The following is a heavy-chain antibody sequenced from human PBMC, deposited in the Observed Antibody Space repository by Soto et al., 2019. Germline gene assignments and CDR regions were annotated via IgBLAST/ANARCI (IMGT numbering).Heavy chain of an antibody. Sequence: AGGSLRLSCAASGFTIGDFWMSWVRQAPGKGLEWVASIKKDGSEKYYVGSVKGRFTISRDSAKNSLYLQMDNLRGEDTAVYYCARTVVVVVPDNFDHWGQGTLVTV. CDR3: ARTVVVVVPDNFDH. D-gene: IGHD3-22*01. J-gene: IGHJ4*02. CDR1: GFTIGDFW. V-gene: IGHV3-7*01. CDR2: IKKDGSEK.